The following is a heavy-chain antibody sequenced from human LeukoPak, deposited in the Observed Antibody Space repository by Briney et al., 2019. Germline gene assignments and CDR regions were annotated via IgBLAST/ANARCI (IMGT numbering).Heavy chain of an antibody. D-gene: IGHD3-10*01. V-gene: IGHV1-69*13. CDR2: IIPIFGTA. CDR3: ARRSYYYGSGHAFDI. CDR1: GGTFSSYA. J-gene: IGHJ3*02. Sequence: GASVKVSCKASGGTFSSYAISWVRQAPGQGLEWMGGIIPIFGTANYAQKFQGRVTITADESTSTAYMELSSLRSEDTAVYYCARRSYYYGSGHAFDIWGQGTMVTVSS.